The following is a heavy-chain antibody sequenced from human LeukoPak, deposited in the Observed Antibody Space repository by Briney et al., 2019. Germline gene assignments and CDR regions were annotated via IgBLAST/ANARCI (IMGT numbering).Heavy chain of an antibody. Sequence: TGGSLRLSCAASGFTFSSYAMSWVRQAPGKGLEWVSTITTSGGRTYSADSVKGRLTISRENSKNTLYLQMNSLRAEATAVYYCAKALSGTLAGNLDYWGEGTLVTVPS. V-gene: IGHV3-23*01. D-gene: IGHD1-1*01. CDR1: GFTFSSYA. J-gene: IGHJ4*02. CDR2: ITTSGGRT. CDR3: AKALSGTLAGNLDY.